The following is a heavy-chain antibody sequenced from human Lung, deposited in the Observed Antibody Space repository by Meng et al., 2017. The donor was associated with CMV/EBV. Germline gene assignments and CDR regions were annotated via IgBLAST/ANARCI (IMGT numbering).Heavy chain of an antibody. CDR3: AKDHPLVAK. J-gene: IGHJ4*02. Sequence: GGSLRLSCAASGFSFTEYGMHWVRQTPDKGLEWVAFIRMDESDKFYGDSVKGRFTISRDRSRKSLYVQMNRLRTDDTAVYYCAKDHPLVAKWGQGTLVTVSS. V-gene: IGHV3-30*02. CDR2: IRMDESDK. D-gene: IGHD3-10*01. CDR1: GFSFTEYG.